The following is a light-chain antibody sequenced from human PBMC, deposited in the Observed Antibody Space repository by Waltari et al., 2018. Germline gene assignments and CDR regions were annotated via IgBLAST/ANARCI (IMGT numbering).Light chain of an antibody. J-gene: IGLJ1*01. CDR1: SSDVGGYKY. V-gene: IGLV2-14*01. CDR3: SSYTSSSTYV. Sequence: QSALTQPASVSGSPGQSIPISCTGTSSDVGGYKYVSCYQQHPGKAPKLMIYDVSKRPSGVPNRFSGSKSGNTASLTISGLQAEDEADYFCSSYTSSSTYVFGTGTKVTVL. CDR2: DVS.